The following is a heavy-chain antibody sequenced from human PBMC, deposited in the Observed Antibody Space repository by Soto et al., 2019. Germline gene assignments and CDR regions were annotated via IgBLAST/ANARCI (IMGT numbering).Heavy chain of an antibody. D-gene: IGHD3-10*01. CDR2: MNPNSGNT. CDR3: ARVYGSGSRYYYYMDV. CDR1: GYTFTSYD. J-gene: IGHJ6*03. V-gene: IGHV1-8*01. Sequence: QVQLVQSGAEVKKPGASVKVSCKASGYTFTSYDINWVRQATGQGLEWMGWMNPNSGNTGYAQKFQDRITMTRNNSISTAYMELSSLRSEDTAVYYCARVYGSGSRYYYYMDVWGKGTTVTVSS.